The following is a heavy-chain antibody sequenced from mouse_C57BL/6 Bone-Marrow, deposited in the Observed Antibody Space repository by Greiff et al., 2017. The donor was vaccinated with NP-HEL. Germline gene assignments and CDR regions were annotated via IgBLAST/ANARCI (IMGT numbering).Heavy chain of an antibody. CDR3: ARHRGSSSWFAY. V-gene: IGHV5-6*01. J-gene: IGHJ3*01. D-gene: IGHD1-1*01. CDR1: GFTFSSYG. CDR2: ISSGGSYT. Sequence: DVQLQESGGDLVKPGGSLKLSCAASGFTFSSYGMSWVRQTPDKRLEWVATISSGGSYTYYPDSVKGRFTISRDNAKNTLYLQMSSLKSEDTAMYYCARHRGSSSWFAYWGQGTLVTVSA.